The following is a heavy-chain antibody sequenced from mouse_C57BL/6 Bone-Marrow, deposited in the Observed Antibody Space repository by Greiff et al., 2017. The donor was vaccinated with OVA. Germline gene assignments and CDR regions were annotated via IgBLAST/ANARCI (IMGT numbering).Heavy chain of an antibody. V-gene: IGHV14-4*01. CDR2: IDPENGDT. J-gene: IGHJ3*01. CDR1: GFNIKDDY. D-gene: IGHD2-5*01. Sequence: VQLQQSGAELVRPGASVKLSCTASGFNIKDDYMHWVKQRPEQGLEWIGWIDPENGDTEYASKFQGKATITADTSSNTAYLQLSSLTSEDTAVYYCTTSYCINYPFAYWGQGTLVTVSA. CDR3: TTSYCINYPFAY.